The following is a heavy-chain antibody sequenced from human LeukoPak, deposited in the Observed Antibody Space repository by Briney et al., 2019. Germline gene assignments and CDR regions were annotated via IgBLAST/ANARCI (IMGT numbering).Heavy chain of an antibody. CDR1: GYTLTELS. V-gene: IGHV1-24*01. CDR2: FDPEDGET. CDR3: ATGLQKVRGVSFRYYYYYMDV. J-gene: IGHJ6*03. D-gene: IGHD3-10*01. Sequence: ASVKVSCKVSGYTLTELSMHWVRQAPGKGLEWMGGFDPEDGETIYAQKFQGRVTMTEDTSTDTAYMELSSLRSEDTAVYYCATGLQKVRGVSFRYYYYYMDVWGKGTTVTVSS.